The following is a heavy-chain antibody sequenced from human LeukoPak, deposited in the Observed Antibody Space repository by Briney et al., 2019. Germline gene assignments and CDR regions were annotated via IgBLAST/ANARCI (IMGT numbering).Heavy chain of an antibody. Sequence: PGGSLRLSCAASGFIVSSHYMSWVRQAPGKGLEWVSIIYSGGSTYYADSVKGRFTISRDNSKNTLSLQMNSLRAEDSALYYCARGRFGTLRFSSWGQGTLVTVSS. D-gene: IGHD3-3*01. V-gene: IGHV3-53*01. CDR3: ARGRFGTLRFSS. CDR1: GFIVSSHY. CDR2: IYSGGST. J-gene: IGHJ5*02.